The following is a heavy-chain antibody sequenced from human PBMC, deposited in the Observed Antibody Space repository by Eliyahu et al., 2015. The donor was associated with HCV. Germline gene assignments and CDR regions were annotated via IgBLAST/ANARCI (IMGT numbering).Heavy chain of an antibody. Sequence: QVQLVQSGAEVKKPGASVKVSCXASGYPFTSYYMHWVRQAPGQGLEWMGIINPSGGSTSYAQKFQGRVTMTRDTSTSTVYMELSSLRSEDTAVYYCARDQEKWLWLDYWGQGTLVTVSS. V-gene: IGHV1-46*01. D-gene: IGHD5-18*01. J-gene: IGHJ4*02. CDR1: GYPFTSYY. CDR3: ARDQEKWLWLDY. CDR2: INPSGGST.